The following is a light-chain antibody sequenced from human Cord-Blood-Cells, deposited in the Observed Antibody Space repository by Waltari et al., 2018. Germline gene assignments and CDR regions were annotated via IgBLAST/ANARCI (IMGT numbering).Light chain of an antibody. CDR2: EVS. CDR1: SSAVGGYNY. CDR3: SSYAGSNNFVV. J-gene: IGLJ2*01. Sequence: QSALTQPPSASGSPGQSVTISCTGTSSAVGGYNYVSRYQQHPGKAPKLMIYEVSKRPSGVPDRFSGSKSGNTASLTVSGLQAEDEADYYCSSYAGSNNFVVFGGGTKLTVL. V-gene: IGLV2-8*01.